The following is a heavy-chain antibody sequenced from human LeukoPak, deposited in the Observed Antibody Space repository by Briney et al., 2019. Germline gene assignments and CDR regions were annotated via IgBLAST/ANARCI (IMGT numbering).Heavy chain of an antibody. CDR2: IYYSGST. Sequence: SETLSLTCTVSGGSISSYYWSWIRQPPGKGLEWIGYIYYSGSTNYNPSLKSRVTISVDTSKNQFSLKLSSVTAADTAVYYCARSYCSGDCYSFDYWGQGTLVTVSS. CDR3: ARSYCSGDCYSFDY. J-gene: IGHJ4*02. V-gene: IGHV4-59*01. D-gene: IGHD2-21*02. CDR1: GGSISSYY.